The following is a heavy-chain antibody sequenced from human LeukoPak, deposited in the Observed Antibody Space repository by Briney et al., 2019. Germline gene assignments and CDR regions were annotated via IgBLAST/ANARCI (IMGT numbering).Heavy chain of an antibody. CDR2: ISSSGNTI. D-gene: IGHD2-2*01. CDR3: ARETDSTLFDY. J-gene: IGHJ4*02. V-gene: IGHV3-48*03. CDR1: GFTFSSYE. Sequence: GGSLRPSCAASGFTFSSYEMNWVRQAPGKGLEWVSYISSSGNTIYYADSVKGRFTMSRDNAKNSLYLQMNSLRAEDTAVYYCARETDSTLFDYWGQGTLVTVSS.